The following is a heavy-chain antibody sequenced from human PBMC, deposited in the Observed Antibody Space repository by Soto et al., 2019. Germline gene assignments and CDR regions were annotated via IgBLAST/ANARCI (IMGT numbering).Heavy chain of an antibody. V-gene: IGHV3-9*01. CDR1: GFIFDDYA. CDR3: AKAVGSYGNFDY. Sequence: EVQLVESGGGLVQPGRSLRLSCAASGFIFDDYAMHWVRQAPGKGLEWVSRISWNSGSIGYADSVKGRFIISRDNAKNSLYLQMNSLRAEDTALYYCAKAVGSYGNFDYWGQGTLVTVSS. CDR2: ISWNSGSI. D-gene: IGHD5-18*01. J-gene: IGHJ4*02.